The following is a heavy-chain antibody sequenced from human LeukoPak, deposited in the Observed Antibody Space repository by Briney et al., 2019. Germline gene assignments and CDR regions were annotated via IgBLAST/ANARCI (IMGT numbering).Heavy chain of an antibody. CDR2: INPNSGGT. CDR1: GYTFTGYY. CDR3: ARASGYDPYYYYYMDV. J-gene: IGHJ6*03. Sequence: VKVSCKASGYTFTGYYMHWVRQAPGQGLEWMGWINPNSGGTNYAQKFQGRVTMTRDTSISTAYMELSRLRSDDTAVYYCARASGYDPYYYYYMDVWGKGTTVTVSS. V-gene: IGHV1-2*02. D-gene: IGHD3-22*01.